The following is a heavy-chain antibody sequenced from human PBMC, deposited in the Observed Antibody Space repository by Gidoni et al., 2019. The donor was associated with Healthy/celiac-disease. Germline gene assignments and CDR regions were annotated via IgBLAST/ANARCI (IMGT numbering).Heavy chain of an antibody. Sequence: WVRQMPGKGLEWMGRIDPSDSYTNYSPSFQGHVTISADKSISTAYLQWSSLKASDTAMYYCARHQAVDPFDYWGQGTLVTVSS. J-gene: IGHJ4*02. D-gene: IGHD6-19*01. CDR2: IDPSDSYT. CDR3: ARHQAVDPFDY. V-gene: IGHV5-10-1*01.